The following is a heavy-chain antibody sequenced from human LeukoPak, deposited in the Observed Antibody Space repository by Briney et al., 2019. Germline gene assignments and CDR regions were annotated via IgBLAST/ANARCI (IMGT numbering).Heavy chain of an antibody. CDR2: INPSSGGT. CDR1: GYTFIDYY. J-gene: IGHJ4*02. Sequence: ASVKVSCKASGYTFIDYYIHWVRQAPGQGLEWMGRINPSSGGTNYAQKFQGRVTMTRDTSISTAYMELSRLRSDDTAVYYCARDGFIAVAGFDYWGQGTLVTVSS. CDR3: ARDGFIAVAGFDY. V-gene: IGHV1-2*06. D-gene: IGHD6-19*01.